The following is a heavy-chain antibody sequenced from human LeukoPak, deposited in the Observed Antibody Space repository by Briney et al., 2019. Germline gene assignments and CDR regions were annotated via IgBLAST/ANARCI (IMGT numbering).Heavy chain of an antibody. V-gene: IGHV1-69*04. J-gene: IGHJ5*02. CDR3: ARDLGAAADLSGGNWFDP. Sequence: GASVKVSCKASGGTFSSYAISWVRQAPGQGLEWMGRIIPILGIANYAQKFQGRVTITADKSTSTAYMELSSLRSEDTAVYYCARDLGAAADLSGGNWFDPWGQGTLVTVSS. CDR1: GGTFSSYA. D-gene: IGHD6-13*01. CDR2: IIPILGIA.